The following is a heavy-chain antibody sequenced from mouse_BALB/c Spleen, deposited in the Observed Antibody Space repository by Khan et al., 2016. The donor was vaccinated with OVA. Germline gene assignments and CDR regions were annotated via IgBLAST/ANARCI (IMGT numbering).Heavy chain of an antibody. Sequence: VQLQESGPGLVQPSQSLSITCTVSGFSLTSYGVHWVRQSPGKGLEWLGVIWSGGSTDYNAAFISRLSISKDNSKSKAFFKMNSLQANDTAIYYCTRIFIGTKDYAMDYWGQGTSVTVSS. V-gene: IGHV2-2*02. D-gene: IGHD2-14*01. J-gene: IGHJ4*01. CDR1: GFSLTSYG. CDR3: TRIFIGTKDYAMDY. CDR2: IWSGGST.